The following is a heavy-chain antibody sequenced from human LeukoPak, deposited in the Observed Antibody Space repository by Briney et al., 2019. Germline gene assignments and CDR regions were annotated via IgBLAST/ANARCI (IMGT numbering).Heavy chain of an antibody. CDR3: ARGEGVLLWFGESPDAFDI. CDR1: GGPFSGYY. V-gene: IGHV4-34*01. CDR2: INHSGST. Sequence: PSETLSLTCAVYGGPFSGYYWSWIRQPPGKGLEWIGEINHSGSTNYNPSLKSRVTISVDTSKNQFSLKLSSVTAADTAVYYCARGEGVLLWFGESPDAFDIWGQGTMVTVSS. D-gene: IGHD3-10*01. J-gene: IGHJ3*02.